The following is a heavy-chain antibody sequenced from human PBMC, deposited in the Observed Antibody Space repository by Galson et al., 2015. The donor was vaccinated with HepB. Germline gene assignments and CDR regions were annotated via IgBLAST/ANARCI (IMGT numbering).Heavy chain of an antibody. J-gene: IGHJ6*02. Sequence: SLRLSCAASGFTFSSYSVNWVRQAPGKGLEWVSYISSSSSTIYYADSVKGRFTISRDNAKNSLYLQMNSLRAEDTAVYYCARESLAGIPGIAVAGRPYYYSGMHDCGPGTPVTVSS. D-gene: IGHD6-19*01. V-gene: IGHV3-48*01. CDR1: GFTFSSYS. CDR2: ISSSSSTI. CDR3: ARESLAGIPGIAVAGRPYYYSGMHD.